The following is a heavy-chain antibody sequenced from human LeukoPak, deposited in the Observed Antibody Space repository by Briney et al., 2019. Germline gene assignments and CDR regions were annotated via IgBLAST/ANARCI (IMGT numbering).Heavy chain of an antibody. CDR3: AKDLDIVLMVYAMDY. V-gene: IGHV3-30*18. J-gene: IGHJ4*02. CDR2: ISYDGSNK. D-gene: IGHD2-8*01. CDR1: GFTFSSYG. Sequence: PGGSLRLSCAASGFTFSSYGMPWVRQAPGKGLEWVAVISYDGSNKYYADSVKGRFTISRDNSKNTLYLQMNSLRAEDTAVYYCAKDLDIVLMVYAMDYWGQGTLVTVSS.